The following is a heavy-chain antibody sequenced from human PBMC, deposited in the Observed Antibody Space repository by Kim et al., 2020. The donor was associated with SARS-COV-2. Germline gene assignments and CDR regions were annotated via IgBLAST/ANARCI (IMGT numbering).Heavy chain of an antibody. V-gene: IGHV5-51*01. CDR1: GYSFTSYW. Sequence: GESLKISCKGSGYSFTSYWIGWVRQMPGKGLEWMGIIYPGDSDTRYSPSFQGQVTISADKSIRTAYLQWSSLKASDTAMYYCARRQYGSGSYYSAFDIWGQGTMVTVSS. CDR2: IYPGDSDT. D-gene: IGHD3-10*01. J-gene: IGHJ3*02. CDR3: ARRQYGSGSYYSAFDI.